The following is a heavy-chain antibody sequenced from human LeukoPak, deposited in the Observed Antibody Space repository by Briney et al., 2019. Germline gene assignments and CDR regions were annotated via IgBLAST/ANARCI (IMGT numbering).Heavy chain of an antibody. J-gene: IGHJ4*02. CDR2: ISTSGTT. CDR1: GGSVSGGNYY. CDR3: ARDTGSGWFDY. Sequence: PSETLSLTCTVSGGSVSGGNYYWGWIRQPAGKGLEWIGRISTSGTTNYNPSLKSRITISIGTSKNQFSLNLSSVTAADTAVYYCARDTGSGWFDYWGQGTLVTVSS. D-gene: IGHD6-19*01. V-gene: IGHV4-61*02.